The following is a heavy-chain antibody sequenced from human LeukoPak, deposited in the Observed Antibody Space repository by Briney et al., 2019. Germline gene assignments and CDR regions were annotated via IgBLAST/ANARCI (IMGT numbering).Heavy chain of an antibody. D-gene: IGHD2-2*01. J-gene: IGHJ3*02. CDR1: GGSISGGGYY. Sequence: SETLSLTCTVSGGSISGGGYYWSWIRQPPGKGLEWIGYIYHSGSTYYNPSLKSRVTISVDRSKNQFSLKLSSVTAADTAVYYWARDRVRYCSRSRFPRAFDIWGQGTIGTVSS. CDR3: ARDRVRYCSRSRFPRAFDI. V-gene: IGHV4-30-2*01. CDR2: IYHSGST.